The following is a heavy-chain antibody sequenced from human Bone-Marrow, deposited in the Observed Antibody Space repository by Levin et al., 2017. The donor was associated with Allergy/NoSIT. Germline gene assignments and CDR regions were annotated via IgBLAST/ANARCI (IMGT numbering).Heavy chain of an antibody. CDR1: GYLISRGYY. V-gene: IGHV4-38-2*02. CDR3: ARERELPSFDY. J-gene: IGHJ4*02. CDR2: IYHSGAT. Sequence: SETLSLTCTVSGYLISRGYYWGWSRQSPGKGLEWIGSIYHSGATHYNPSLKSRVTISVDTSKNQFSLRLTSVTAADTAVYYCARERELPSFDYWGQGTRVTVSS. D-gene: IGHD3-10*01.